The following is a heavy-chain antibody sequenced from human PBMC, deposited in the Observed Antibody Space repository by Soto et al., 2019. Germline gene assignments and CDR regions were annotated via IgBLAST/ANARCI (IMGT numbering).Heavy chain of an antibody. V-gene: IGHV6-1*01. Sequence: QLQLQLSGPGLVKPSQTLSLTCAISGDSVSRNNVTWNWIRQSPSRGLEWLGRTFYRSKYYNDYSSPVKGRITINPDPSENQVSLQMTSVTPEDTAVYFCARNEGSGYDYYFDFWGQGILVTVAS. D-gene: IGHD5-12*01. CDR3: ARNEGSGYDYYFDF. CDR1: GDSVSRNNVT. CDR2: TFYRSKYYN. J-gene: IGHJ4*02.